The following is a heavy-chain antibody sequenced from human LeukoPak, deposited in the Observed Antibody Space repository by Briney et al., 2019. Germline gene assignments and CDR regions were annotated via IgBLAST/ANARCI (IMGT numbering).Heavy chain of an antibody. CDR3: ARDDARRGAFDI. CDR1: GFTFNDYA. J-gene: IGHJ3*02. V-gene: IGHV3-9*03. Sequence: PGGSLRLSCAASGFTFNDYAMHWVRHAPGKGLEWVSGISWNSGSIGYADSVKGRFTISRDNAKNSLYLQMNSLRAEDMALYYCARDDARRGAFDIWGQGTMVTVSS. D-gene: IGHD3-10*01. CDR2: ISWNSGSI.